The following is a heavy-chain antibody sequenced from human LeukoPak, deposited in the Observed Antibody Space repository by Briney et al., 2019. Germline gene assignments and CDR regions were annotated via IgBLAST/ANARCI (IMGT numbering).Heavy chain of an antibody. Sequence: SETLSLTCAVYGGSFSGYYWSWIRQPPGKGLEWIGEINHSGSTNYNPSLKSRVTISVDTSKNQFSLKLSSVTAADTAVYYCARARGHSSGWYLDYWGQGTLVTVSS. J-gene: IGHJ4*02. CDR1: GGSFSGYY. D-gene: IGHD6-19*01. V-gene: IGHV4-34*01. CDR2: INHSGST. CDR3: ARARGHSSGWYLDY.